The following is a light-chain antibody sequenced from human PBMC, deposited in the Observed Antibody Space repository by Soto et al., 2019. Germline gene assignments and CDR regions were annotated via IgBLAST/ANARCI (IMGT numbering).Light chain of an antibody. CDR3: QTWGTGIHV. Sequence: QLVLTQSPSASASLGASVNLTCTLSSGHGSYAIAWHQQQPEKGPRYLMKLNSDGSHSKGDGIPDRFSGSSSGAERYLTISSLQSEDEADYYCQTWGTGIHVFGTGTQLTVL. J-gene: IGLJ1*01. V-gene: IGLV4-69*01. CDR1: SGHGSYA. CDR2: LNSDGSH.